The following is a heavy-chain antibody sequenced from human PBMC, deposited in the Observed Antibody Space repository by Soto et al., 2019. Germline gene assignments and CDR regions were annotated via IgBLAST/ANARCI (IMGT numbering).Heavy chain of an antibody. CDR2: IKQDGSDK. Sequence: EVQLVESGGGLVQPGGSLRLSCAASGFTFSTYWMSGVRQAPGKGLEWVANIKQDGSDKYYVDSVKGRFTISRDNAKNSLYLQMNGLRAEDTAVYYCARVKSLAGHYWGQGTLVTVSS. CDR1: GFTFSTYW. J-gene: IGHJ4*02. CDR3: ARVKSLAGHY. D-gene: IGHD2-15*01. V-gene: IGHV3-7*05.